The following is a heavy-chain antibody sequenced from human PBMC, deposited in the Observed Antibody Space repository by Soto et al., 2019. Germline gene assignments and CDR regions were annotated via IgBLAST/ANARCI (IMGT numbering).Heavy chain of an antibody. J-gene: IGHJ4*02. Sequence: PSETLSLTCTVSGGSISSYYWSWIRQPPGKGLEWIGYIYYSGSTNYNPSLKSRVTISVDTSKNQFSLKLSSVTAADTAVYYCARDLEGSGYGFDDWGQGTRVTVSS. V-gene: IGHV4-59*01. D-gene: IGHD5-12*01. CDR1: GGSISSYY. CDR2: IYYSGST. CDR3: ARDLEGSGYGFDD.